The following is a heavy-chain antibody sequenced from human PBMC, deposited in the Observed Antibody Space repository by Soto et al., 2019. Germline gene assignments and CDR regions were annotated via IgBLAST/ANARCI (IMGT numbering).Heavy chain of an antibody. CDR2: ISSSSSYK. V-gene: IGHV3-11*05. Sequence: QVQLVESGGGLVKPGGSLRLSCAASGFTFSDYYVSWIRQAPGKGLEWVSYISSSSSYKNYADSVKGRFTISRDNAKNSLYLQMNSLRAEDTAVYYCARTIAAAGGRRYFDLWGRGTLVTVSS. CDR1: GFTFSDYY. CDR3: ARTIAAAGGRRYFDL. D-gene: IGHD6-13*01. J-gene: IGHJ2*01.